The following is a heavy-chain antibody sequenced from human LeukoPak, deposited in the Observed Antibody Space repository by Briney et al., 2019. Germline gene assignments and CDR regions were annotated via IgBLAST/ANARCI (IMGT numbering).Heavy chain of an antibody. Sequence: SETLSLTCTVSGGSISSGGYYWSWIRQPPGKGLEWIGYIYHSGSTYYNPSLKSRVTISVDTSKNQFSLKLSSVTAADAAVYYRARGMEDIVVVPAAIGFDPWGQGTLVTVSS. D-gene: IGHD2-2*01. J-gene: IGHJ5*02. V-gene: IGHV4-30-2*01. CDR1: GGSISSGGYY. CDR2: IYHSGST. CDR3: ARGMEDIVVVPAAIGFDP.